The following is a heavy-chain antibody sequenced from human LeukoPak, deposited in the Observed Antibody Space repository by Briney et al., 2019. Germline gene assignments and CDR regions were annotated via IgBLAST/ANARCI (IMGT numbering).Heavy chain of an antibody. CDR1: GGSISSGGYS. Sequence: SETLSLTCAVSGGSISSGGYSWSWIRQPPGKGLEWIGYIYHSGSTYYNPSLKSRVTISVDRSKNQFSLKLSSVTAADTAVYYCASFFYGQGAFDIWGQGTMVTVSS. J-gene: IGHJ3*02. CDR2: IYHSGST. V-gene: IGHV4-30-2*01. CDR3: ASFFYGQGAFDI. D-gene: IGHD2/OR15-2a*01.